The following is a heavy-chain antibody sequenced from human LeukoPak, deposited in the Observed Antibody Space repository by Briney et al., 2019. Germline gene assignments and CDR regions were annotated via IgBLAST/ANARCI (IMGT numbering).Heavy chain of an antibody. CDR1: GFTFSSYA. Sequence: PGGSLRLSCAASGFTFSSYAMSWVRQAPGKGLEWVSAISGSGGSTYYADSVKGRFTISRDNSKNTLYLQMNSLRAEDTAVYYXXXXXKVYTAMVTRWFDPWGQGTLVTVSS. V-gene: IGHV3-23*01. J-gene: IGHJ5*02. CDR2: ISGSGGST. D-gene: IGHD5-18*01. CDR3: XXXXKVYTAMVTRWFDP.